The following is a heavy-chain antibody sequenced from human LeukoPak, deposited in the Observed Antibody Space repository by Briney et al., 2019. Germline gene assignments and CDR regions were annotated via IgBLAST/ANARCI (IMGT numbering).Heavy chain of an antibody. CDR1: GFTFSSYA. Sequence: GGSLRLSCAASGFTFSSYAMTRVRQAPGKGLEWVSGISGSGGSTYYADSVKGRFTISRDNSKNPLYVQMNSLRAEDTAVYYCAKSDYYDSSGYYYGSDYWGQGTLVTVSS. CDR3: AKSDYYDSSGYYYGSDY. CDR2: ISGSGGST. D-gene: IGHD3-22*01. J-gene: IGHJ4*02. V-gene: IGHV3-23*01.